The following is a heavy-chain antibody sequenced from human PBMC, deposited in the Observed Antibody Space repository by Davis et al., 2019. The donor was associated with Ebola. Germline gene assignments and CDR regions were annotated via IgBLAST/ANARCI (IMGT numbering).Heavy chain of an antibody. Sequence: AASVKVSCKASGYTFTGYYMHWVRQAPGQGLEWMGRINPNSGGTNYAQKFQGRVTMTRDTSISTAYMELSRLRSDDTAVYYCARDGSVAAIELDYWGQGTLVTVSS. D-gene: IGHD2-2*02. V-gene: IGHV1-2*06. CDR3: ARDGSVAAIELDY. J-gene: IGHJ4*02. CDR2: INPNSGGT. CDR1: GYTFTGYY.